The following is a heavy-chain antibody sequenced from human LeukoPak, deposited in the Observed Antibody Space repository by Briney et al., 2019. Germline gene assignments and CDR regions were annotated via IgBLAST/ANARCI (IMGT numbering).Heavy chain of an antibody. J-gene: IGHJ6*03. D-gene: IGHD3-3*01. Sequence: PSETLSLTCAVYGGSFSGYYWSWIRQPPGKGLEWIGEINHSGSTNYNPSLKSRVTTSVDTSKNQFSLKLSSVTAADTAVYYCARGQPDTIFGVVIIRHYYYYMDVWGKGTTVTVSS. CDR3: ARGQPDTIFGVVIIRHYYYYMDV. CDR1: GGSFSGYY. V-gene: IGHV4-34*01. CDR2: INHSGST.